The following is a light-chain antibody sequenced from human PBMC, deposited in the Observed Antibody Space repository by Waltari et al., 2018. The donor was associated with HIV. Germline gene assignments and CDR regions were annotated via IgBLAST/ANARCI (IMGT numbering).Light chain of an antibody. CDR2: KVR. Sequence: QSALTQPATLSGSPGQSTPISCTGVSHFLGVYIYVPWYPHLPGTSSKLINYKVRNRPTGVSNRFSGTKSGNTACLTISGLQAEDEADYYCTSYASSSSLLCGGGTKLTVL. CDR1: SHFLGVYIY. CDR3: TSYASSSSLL. V-gene: IGLV2-14*01. J-gene: IGLJ2*01.